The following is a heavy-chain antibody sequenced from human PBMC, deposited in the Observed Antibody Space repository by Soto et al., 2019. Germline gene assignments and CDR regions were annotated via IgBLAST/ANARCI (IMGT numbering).Heavy chain of an antibody. CDR1: GFTFFTAW. V-gene: IGHV3-15*01. D-gene: IGHD2-15*01. Sequence: GGSLRLSCAASGFTFFTAWMNWVRQAPGKGLEWVGHIKNGGTTDYIAPVKGRFTISRDDSRNMVYLQMSRLKTEDTAVYYCAADTPGFGQGEFEYWGQGAQVTVSS. CDR3: AADTPGFGQGEFEY. J-gene: IGHJ4*02. CDR2: IKNGGTT.